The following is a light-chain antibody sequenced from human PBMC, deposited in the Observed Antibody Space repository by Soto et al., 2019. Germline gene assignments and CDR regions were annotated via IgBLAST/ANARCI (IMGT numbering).Light chain of an antibody. CDR1: QSVSSSY. CDR3: QQYGISPQT. CDR2: GAS. V-gene: IGKV3-20*01. Sequence: EIVLTQSPGTLSLSPGERATLSCRASQSVSSSYLGWYQQKPGQAPRLLIYGASNRATGIPDRFTGSGSGTDFTLTISRLEPEDFAVYYCQQYGISPQTFGQGTNLEIK. J-gene: IGKJ2*01.